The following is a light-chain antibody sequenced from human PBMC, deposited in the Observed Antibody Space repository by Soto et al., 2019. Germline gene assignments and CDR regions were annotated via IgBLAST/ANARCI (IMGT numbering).Light chain of an antibody. CDR2: DAS. V-gene: IGKV3D-11*02. Sequence: EIVLTQSPATLSLSPGERATLSCRASQSISSHLAWYQQKPGQAPRLLIYDASNRATGIPARFSGSGPGTDFILSISSLEPEDFAVYYCQQRSNGITFGQGTRLEIK. CDR3: QQRSNGIT. J-gene: IGKJ5*01. CDR1: QSISSH.